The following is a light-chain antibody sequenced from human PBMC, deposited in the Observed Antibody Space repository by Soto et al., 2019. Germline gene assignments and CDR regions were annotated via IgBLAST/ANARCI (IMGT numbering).Light chain of an antibody. CDR2: GAS. J-gene: IGKJ3*01. CDR3: QEYNNWPDFT. V-gene: IGKV3-15*01. Sequence: EIVMTQSPATQSVSPGERATLSCRASQSVGSNLAWYQQRPGQAPRLLIYGASTRATGIPARFSGSGSGTEFTLTISRLQSEDFAVYHCQEYNNWPDFTFGPGTKVDVK. CDR1: QSVGSN.